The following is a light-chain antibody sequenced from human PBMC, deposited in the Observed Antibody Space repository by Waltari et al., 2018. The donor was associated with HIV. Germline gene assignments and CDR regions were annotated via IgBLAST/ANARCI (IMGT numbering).Light chain of an antibody. CDR2: GDS. V-gene: IGLV1-40*01. J-gene: IGLJ2*01. CDR1: SSNIGAGYD. Sequence: QSVLTQPPSVSGAPGQRITISCTGSSSNIGAGYDVPWYQHLPGTAPKLLIYGDSNRPSGVPDRFSASRSGTSASLAITGLQAEDEGDYYCHAFDSSLSGWVFGGRTKLTVL. CDR3: HAFDSSLSGWV.